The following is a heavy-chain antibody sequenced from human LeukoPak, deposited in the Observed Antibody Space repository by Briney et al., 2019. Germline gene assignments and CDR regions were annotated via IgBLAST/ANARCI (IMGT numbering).Heavy chain of an antibody. Sequence: PSETLSLTCTVSGGSITSYDWSWVRQPPGQGVGWIGYIYYSGSTNYNPSLKSRITISVDTSKNQLSLKLSSVTAADTAVYYCARQYSGYLRNWFDPWGQGTLVTVSS. V-gene: IGHV4-59*01. CDR1: GGSITSYD. CDR2: IYYSGST. D-gene: IGHD5-12*01. J-gene: IGHJ5*02. CDR3: ARQYSGYLRNWFDP.